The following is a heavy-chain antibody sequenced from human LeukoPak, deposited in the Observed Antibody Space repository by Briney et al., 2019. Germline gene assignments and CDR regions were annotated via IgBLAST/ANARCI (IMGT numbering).Heavy chain of an antibody. CDR2: IKRDGGEK. V-gene: IGHV3-7*01. CDR3: ARVGDGNYHWGLDY. CDR1: GFTFSNYW. Sequence: GGSLRLSCAASGFTFSNYWMSWVRQAPGKGLEWVAHIKRDGGEKYHVDSVKGRFTISRDNSKNSLDLQMNSLRGEDTAVYYCARVGDGNYHWGLDYWGQGTLVTVSS. J-gene: IGHJ4*02. D-gene: IGHD7-27*01.